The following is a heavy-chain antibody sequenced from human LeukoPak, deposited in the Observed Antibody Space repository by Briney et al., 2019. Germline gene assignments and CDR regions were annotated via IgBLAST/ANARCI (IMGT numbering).Heavy chain of an antibody. Sequence: SETLSLTCSVSGGSISSGRYYWPWIRQPAGKGLEWIGRLYTNDNTNYDPSLESRVSISVVTSKSQFYLQLTSVTAADTAVYFCARGVVTDAYYMDVWGKGITVFVSS. CDR2: LYTNDNT. D-gene: IGHD2-21*02. CDR3: ARGVVTDAYYMDV. CDR1: GGSISSGRYY. J-gene: IGHJ6*03. V-gene: IGHV4-61*02.